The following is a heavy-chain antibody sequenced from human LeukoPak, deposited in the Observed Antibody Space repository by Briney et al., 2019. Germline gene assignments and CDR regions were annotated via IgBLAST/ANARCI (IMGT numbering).Heavy chain of an antibody. Sequence: PGGSLRLSCAASGFTVSSNYMSWVRQAPGKGLEWVANIKPDGSERHHVDSVKGRFTISRDNGKNSLYLQMNSLRVEDTAVYYCVRDSGWDKGDYWGQGTLVTVSS. CDR3: VRDSGWDKGDY. V-gene: IGHV3-7*04. CDR1: GFTVSSNY. CDR2: IKPDGSER. J-gene: IGHJ4*02. D-gene: IGHD6-19*01.